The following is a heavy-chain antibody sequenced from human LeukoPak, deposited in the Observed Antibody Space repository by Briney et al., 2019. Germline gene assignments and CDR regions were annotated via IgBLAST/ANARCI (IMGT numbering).Heavy chain of an antibody. V-gene: IGHV4-39*07. CDR3: ARGSGYSYGSPFGDY. CDR2: IYYSGST. J-gene: IGHJ4*02. Sequence: PSETLSLTCTVSGGSISSSSYYWGWIRQPPGKGLEWIGSIYYSGSTYYNPSLKSRVTISVDTSKNQFSLKLSSVTAADTAVYYCARGSGYSYGSPFGDYWGLGTLVNVS. D-gene: IGHD5-18*01. CDR1: GGSISSSSYY.